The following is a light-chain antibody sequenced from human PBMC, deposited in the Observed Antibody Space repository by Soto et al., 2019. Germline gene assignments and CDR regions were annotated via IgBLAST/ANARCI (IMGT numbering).Light chain of an antibody. J-gene: IGKJ1*01. Sequence: DIVMTQSPDSLAVSLGERATINCKSSQSVLYSSNNKNYFAWYQQTPGQPPKLLIYWASTRESGVPDRFSGSGSGTDFTLTISSLQAEDVAVYYCKQYYSTPPTFGQGNKVEIK. CDR2: WAS. CDR3: KQYYSTPPT. V-gene: IGKV4-1*01. CDR1: QSVLYSSNNKNY.